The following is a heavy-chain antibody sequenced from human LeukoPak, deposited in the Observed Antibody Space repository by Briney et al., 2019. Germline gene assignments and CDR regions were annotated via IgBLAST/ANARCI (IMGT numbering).Heavy chain of an antibody. D-gene: IGHD6-19*01. J-gene: IGHJ6*02. CDR3: ARDGIAVAGRPYGMDV. CDR2: INTHSGGT. Sequence: ASVKVSCKASGYTFTGYYMHWVRQAPGQGLEWMGWINTHSGGTNYAQKFQGRVTMTRDTSISTAYMELSRLRSDDTAVYYCARDGIAVAGRPYGMDVWGQGTTVTVSS. V-gene: IGHV1-2*02. CDR1: GYTFTGYY.